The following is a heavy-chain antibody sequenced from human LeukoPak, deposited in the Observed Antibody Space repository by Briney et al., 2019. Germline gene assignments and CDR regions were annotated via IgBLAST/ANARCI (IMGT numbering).Heavy chain of an antibody. CDR1: GGSISSYY. Sequence: SETLSLTCTVSGGSISSYYWSWIRQPPGKGLEWIGYIYYTGSTDYNPSLKSRVAISVDTSKSQFSLKLSSVTAADTAVYYCARGSKAAPGTFDYWGQGTLVTVSS. CDR3: ARGSKAAPGTFDY. CDR2: IYYTGST. D-gene: IGHD6-13*01. V-gene: IGHV4-59*01. J-gene: IGHJ4*02.